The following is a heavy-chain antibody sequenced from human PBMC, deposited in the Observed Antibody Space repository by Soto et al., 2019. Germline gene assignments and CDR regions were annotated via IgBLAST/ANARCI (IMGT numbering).Heavy chain of an antibody. D-gene: IGHD3-16*01. CDR2: ISSSSNYI. CDR3: ARGYDALDY. CDR1: GFIFNTYT. Sequence: GSLRLSCAASGFIFNTYTMNWVRQAPGKGLEWVSSISSSSNYIFYADSVKGRFTISRDNAKNSLYVQMNSLRAEDTAVYYCARGYDALDYWGQGALVTVSS. J-gene: IGHJ4*02. V-gene: IGHV3-21*01.